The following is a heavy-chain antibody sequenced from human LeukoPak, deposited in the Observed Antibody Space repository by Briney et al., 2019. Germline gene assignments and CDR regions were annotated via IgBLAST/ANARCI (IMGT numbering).Heavy chain of an antibody. CDR3: PRDATIAAPLMS. Sequence: PSGTLSLTCTVSGSSINTPYYWAWIRQPPGEGLEWIGNIFHGVTTFYNPSLMNRVAISVDTSKNQFSLKLTSVTAADTAVYYCPRDATIAAPLMSWGQGTLVIVSS. D-gene: IGHD6-13*01. J-gene: IGHJ4*02. CDR1: GSSINTPYY. V-gene: IGHV4-38-2*02. CDR2: IFHGVTT.